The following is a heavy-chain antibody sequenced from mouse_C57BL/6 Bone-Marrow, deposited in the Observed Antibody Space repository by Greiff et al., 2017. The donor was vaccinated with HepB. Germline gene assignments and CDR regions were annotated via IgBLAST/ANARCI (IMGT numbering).Heavy chain of an antibody. CDR2: IDPSDSYT. V-gene: IGHV1-50*01. CDR1: GYTFTSYW. J-gene: IGHJ2*01. CDR3: AREGNDFDY. Sequence: QVQLQQPGAELVKPGASVKLSCKASGYTFTSYWMQWVKQRPGQGLEWIGEIDPSDSYTNYNQKFKGKATLTVDTSSSTAYMQLSSLTSEDSAVYYCAREGNDFDYWGQGTTLTVSS.